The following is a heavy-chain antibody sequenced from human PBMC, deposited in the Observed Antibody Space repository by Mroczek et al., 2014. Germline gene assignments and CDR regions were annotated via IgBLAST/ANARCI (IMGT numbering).Heavy chain of an antibody. D-gene: IGHD6-13*01. CDR3: AKDAERIAAAGYREYYYYYGMDV. J-gene: IGHJ6*02. CDR1: GFTFSSYG. V-gene: IGHV3-30*18. Sequence: QVQLVQSGGGVVQPGRSLRLSCAASGFTFSSYGMHWVRQAPGKGLEWVAVISYDGSNKYYADSVKGRFTISRDNSKNTLYLQMNSLRAEDTAVYYCAKDAERIAAAGYREYYYYYGMDVWGQGTTVTVSS. CDR2: ISYDGSNK.